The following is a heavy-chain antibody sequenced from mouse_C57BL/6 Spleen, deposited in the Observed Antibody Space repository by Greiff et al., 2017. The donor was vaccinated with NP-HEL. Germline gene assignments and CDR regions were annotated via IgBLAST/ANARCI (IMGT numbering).Heavy chain of an antibody. CDR3: ARPITPLRYFDV. V-gene: IGHV1-12*01. D-gene: IGHD1-2*01. J-gene: IGHJ1*03. Sequence: QVQLKESGAELVRPGASVKMSCKASGYTFTSYNMHWVKQTPRQGLEWIGAIYPGNGDTSYNQKFKGKATLTVDKSSSTAYMQLSSLTSEDSAVYFCARPITPLRYFDVWGTGTTVTVSS. CDR2: IYPGNGDT. CDR1: GYTFTSYN.